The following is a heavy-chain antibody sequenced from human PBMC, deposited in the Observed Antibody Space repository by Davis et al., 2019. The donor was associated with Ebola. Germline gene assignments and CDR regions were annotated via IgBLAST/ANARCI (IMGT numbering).Heavy chain of an antibody. D-gene: IGHD3-16*01. J-gene: IGHJ4*02. CDR2: IIPILGIA. Sequence: SVKVSCKASGYTFTSYGISWVRQAPGQGLEWMGRIIPILGIANYAQKFQGRVTITADKSTSTAYMELSSLRSEDTAVYYCAEIGGVNDYWGQGTLVTVSS. CDR3: AEIGGVNDY. V-gene: IGHV1-69*04. CDR1: GYTFTSYG.